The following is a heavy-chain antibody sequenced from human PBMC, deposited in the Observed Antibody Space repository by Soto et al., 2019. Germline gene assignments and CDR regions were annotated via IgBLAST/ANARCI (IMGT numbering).Heavy chain of an antibody. Sequence: EVQLLESGGGLVQPGGSLRLSCAASGFTFSRFAMNWVRQAPGKGLEWVSGIGGSGGTTYYADSVKGRFTISRDNSKNTLFLQMNSLRAEDTDVYYCAKDSLGDYYYYGLDVWGQGTTVTVSS. J-gene: IGHJ6*02. CDR2: IGGSGGTT. CDR3: AKDSLGDYYYYGLDV. CDR1: GFTFSRFA. D-gene: IGHD2-15*01. V-gene: IGHV3-23*01.